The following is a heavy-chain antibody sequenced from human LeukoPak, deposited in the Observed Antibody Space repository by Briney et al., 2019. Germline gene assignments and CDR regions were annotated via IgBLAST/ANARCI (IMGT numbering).Heavy chain of an antibody. CDR2: IYYSGST. V-gene: IGHV4-59*01. CDR3: ARVKVAAAAEYFQH. D-gene: IGHD6-13*01. J-gene: IGHJ1*01. Sequence: PSETLSLTCTVSGGSISSYYWSWIRQPQGKGLEWIGYIYYSGSTNYNPSLKSRVTISVDTSKNQFSLKLSSVTAADTAVYYCARVKVAAAAEYFQHWGQGTLVTVSS. CDR1: GGSISSYY.